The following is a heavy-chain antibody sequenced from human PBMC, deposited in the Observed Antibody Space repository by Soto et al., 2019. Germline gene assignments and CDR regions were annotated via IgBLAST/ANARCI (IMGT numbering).Heavy chain of an antibody. J-gene: IGHJ2*01. Sequence: QITLKESGPTLVKPTQTLTLTCTFSGFSLSTSGVGVGWIRQPPGKALEWLALIYWDDDKRYIPSLKSRLTITKDTSKNRVVLTMTNMDPVDTATYYCAHSPPRRVSDWYFDLWVRGTLVTVS. CDR3: AHSPPRRVSDWYFDL. CDR2: IYWDDDK. CDR1: GFSLSTSGVG. V-gene: IGHV2-5*02. D-gene: IGHD6-13*01.